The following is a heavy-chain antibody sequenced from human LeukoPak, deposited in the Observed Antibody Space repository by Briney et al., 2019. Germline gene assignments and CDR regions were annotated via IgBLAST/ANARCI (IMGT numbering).Heavy chain of an antibody. J-gene: IGHJ4*02. CDR2: IWYDGSNK. D-gene: IGHD3-22*01. V-gene: IGHV3-33*01. Sequence: GGSLRLSCAASGFTFSRFGMHWVRQAPGKGLEWVAVIWYDGSNKCYADSVKGRFTISRDNSKNTLYLEMNSLRAEDTAVYYCARDYYYDSSGYWDYYFDYWGQGTLVSVSS. CDR1: GFTFSRFG. CDR3: ARDYYYDSSGYWDYYFDY.